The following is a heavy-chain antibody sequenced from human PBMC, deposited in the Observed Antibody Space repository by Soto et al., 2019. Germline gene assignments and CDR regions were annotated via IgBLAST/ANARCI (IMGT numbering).Heavy chain of an antibody. J-gene: IGHJ3*02. Sequence: SETLSLTCTVSGGSISGYYWSWIRQPPGKGLEWIGYIYYTGSTNYNPSLKSRVTISVDTSKNQFSLKLNSVTAADTAVYYCARVSMRLLNLDAFDIWGQGTMVTVSS. CDR2: IYYTGST. CDR3: ARVSMRLLNLDAFDI. D-gene: IGHD3-3*01. V-gene: IGHV4-59*12. CDR1: GGSISGYY.